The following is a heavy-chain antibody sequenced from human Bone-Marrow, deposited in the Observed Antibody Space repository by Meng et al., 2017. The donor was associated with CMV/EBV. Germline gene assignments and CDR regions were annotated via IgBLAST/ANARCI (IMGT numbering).Heavy chain of an antibody. D-gene: IGHD3-3*01. Sequence: SVKVSCKASGYTFTSYGISWVRQAPGQGLEWMGRIIPILGIANYAQKFQGRVTITADKSTSTAYMELSSLRSEDTAVYYCARVSPTIFGVVIRRRGFDPWGQGTLVTVSS. V-gene: IGHV1-69*04. CDR3: ARVSPTIFGVVIRRRGFDP. J-gene: IGHJ5*02. CDR1: GYTFTSYG. CDR2: IIPILGIA.